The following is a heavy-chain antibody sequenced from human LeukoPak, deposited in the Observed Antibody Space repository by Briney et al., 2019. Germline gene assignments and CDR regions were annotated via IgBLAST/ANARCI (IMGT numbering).Heavy chain of an antibody. J-gene: IGHJ3*02. D-gene: IGHD2-21*01. CDR1: AFTFSSYA. V-gene: IGHV3-23*01. Sequence: GGSLRLSCAASAFTFSSYAMSWVRQAPGKGLEWVSAISGSGGTTYYADSVKGRFTISRDNSKNTLYLQMNSLRAEDTAVYYCAKGRAYCGGDCYSADAFDIWGQGTMVTVSS. CDR3: AKGRAYCGGDCYSADAFDI. CDR2: ISGSGGTT.